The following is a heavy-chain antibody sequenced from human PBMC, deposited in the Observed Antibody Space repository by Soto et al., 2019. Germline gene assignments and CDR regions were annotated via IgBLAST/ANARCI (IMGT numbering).Heavy chain of an antibody. Sequence: GGSLRLSCAASGFTLSNFWMHWVRQVPGKGLVWVSRINDDGSRTKYADSVEGRLTISRDTAKNTLYLQMMSLTAEDTAIYYCVRGGGGGLFDPWGQGTMVTVSS. V-gene: IGHV3-74*01. CDR1: GFTLSNFW. J-gene: IGHJ5*02. CDR2: INDDGSRT. D-gene: IGHD2-15*01. CDR3: VRGGGGGLFDP.